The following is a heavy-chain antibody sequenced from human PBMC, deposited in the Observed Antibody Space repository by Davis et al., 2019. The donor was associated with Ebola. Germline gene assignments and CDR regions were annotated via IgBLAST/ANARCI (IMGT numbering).Heavy chain of an antibody. V-gene: IGHV3-30*03. D-gene: IGHD3-22*01. Sequence: GESLKISCAASGFTFSSYGMHWVRQAPGKGLEWVAVISYDGSNKYYADSVKGRFTISRDNSKNTLYLQMNSLRAEDTAVYYCARDSSGPFDYWGQGTLVTVSS. CDR1: GFTFSSYG. CDR2: ISYDGSNK. J-gene: IGHJ4*02. CDR3: ARDSSGPFDY.